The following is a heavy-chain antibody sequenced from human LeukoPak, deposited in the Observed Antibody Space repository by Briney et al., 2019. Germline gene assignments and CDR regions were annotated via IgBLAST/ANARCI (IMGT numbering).Heavy chain of an antibody. D-gene: IGHD2-2*01. Sequence: PSETLSLTCSVSGGSIGKYHWTWIRQPPGKRLEWIGYVYYTGNLNYNPSLKSRVTISVDTSKSQFSLKLTSVTAADTAVYYCARERRTSGTFDFWGQGPLVTVSS. J-gene: IGHJ4*02. CDR3: ARERRTSGTFDF. V-gene: IGHV4-59*01. CDR1: GGSIGKYH. CDR2: VYYTGNL.